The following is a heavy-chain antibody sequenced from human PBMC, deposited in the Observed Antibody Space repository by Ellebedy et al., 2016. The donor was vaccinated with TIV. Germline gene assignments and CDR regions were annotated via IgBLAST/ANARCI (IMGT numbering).Heavy chain of an antibody. D-gene: IGHD6-6*01. V-gene: IGHV1-46*01. Sequence: ASVKVSXXASGYTFTSYYLHWVRQALGQRLEWMGIINPSDGDTRYAQKFQGRVTMTRDTSTSRVYMELSSLRSDDAAVYYCARTPRIAARYPYEYWGQGTLVTVSS. CDR2: INPSDGDT. CDR3: ARTPRIAARYPYEY. CDR1: GYTFTSYY. J-gene: IGHJ4*02.